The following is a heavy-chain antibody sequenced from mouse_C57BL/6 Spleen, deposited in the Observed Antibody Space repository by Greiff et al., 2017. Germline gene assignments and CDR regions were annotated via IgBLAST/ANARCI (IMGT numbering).Heavy chain of an antibody. J-gene: IGHJ2*01. V-gene: IGHV1-5*01. CDR2: IYPGNSDT. CDR3: TRWETPYYFDY. CDR1: GYTFTSYW. D-gene: IGHD4-1*01. Sequence: VQLQQSGTVLARPGASVKMSCKTSGYTFTSYWMHWVKQRPGQGLEWIGAIYPGNSDTSYNQKFKGKGKLTAVTSASTAYMELSSLTNEDSAVYYSTRWETPYYFDYWGQGTTLTVSS.